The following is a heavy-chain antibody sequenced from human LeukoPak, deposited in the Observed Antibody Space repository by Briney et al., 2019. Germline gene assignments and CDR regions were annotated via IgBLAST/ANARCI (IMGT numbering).Heavy chain of an antibody. CDR2: ISWNSGSI. D-gene: IGHD2-8*02. Sequence: PGGSLRLSCAASGFTFDDYAMHWVRQAPGKGLEWVSGISWNSGSIGYADPVKGRFTISRDNAKNSLYLRMNSLRAEDTGVYYCVRAPATNEWRCMDYWGQGTLVTVSS. V-gene: IGHV3-9*01. CDR1: GFTFDDYA. CDR3: VRAPATNEWRCMDY. J-gene: IGHJ4*02.